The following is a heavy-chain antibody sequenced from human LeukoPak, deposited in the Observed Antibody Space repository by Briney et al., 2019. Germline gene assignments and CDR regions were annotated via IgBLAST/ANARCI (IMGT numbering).Heavy chain of an antibody. V-gene: IGHV3-21*01. Sequence: PGGSLRLSCAASGFTFSSYSMNWVRQAPGKGLEWVSSISSSSSYIYYADSVKGRFTISRDNAKNSLYLQMNSLRAEDTAVYYCARDDGPGSGWSLNWFDPWGQGTLVTVSS. D-gene: IGHD6-19*01. CDR2: ISSSSSYI. CDR1: GFTFSSYS. J-gene: IGHJ5*02. CDR3: ARDDGPGSGWSLNWFDP.